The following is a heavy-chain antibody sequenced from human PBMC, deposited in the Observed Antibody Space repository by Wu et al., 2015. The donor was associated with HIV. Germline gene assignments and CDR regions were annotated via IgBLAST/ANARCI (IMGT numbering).Heavy chain of an antibody. CDR1: GYTFTDFG. CDR3: ARDLEYSSSPYYYYYYMDV. D-gene: IGHD6-6*01. Sequence: QVQLGQSGAEVKKPGASVKVSCKASGYTFTDFGISWVRQAPGQGLEWMGWISGYNGNTNSAQKVQGRVTMTTDTSTSTAYMELRSLRSDDTAVYYCARDLEYSSSPYYYYYYMDVWGKGTTVTVSS. J-gene: IGHJ6*03. CDR2: ISGYNGNT. V-gene: IGHV1-18*01.